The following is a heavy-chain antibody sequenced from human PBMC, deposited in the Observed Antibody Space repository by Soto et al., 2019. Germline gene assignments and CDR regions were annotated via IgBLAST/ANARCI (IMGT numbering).Heavy chain of an antibody. V-gene: IGHV3-33*01. Sequence: GGSLRLSCAASGFTFSSYGMHWVRQAPGKGLEWVAVIWYDGSNKYYADSVKGRFTISRDNSKNTLYLQMNSLRAEDTAVYYCARGAAAGRRLDWFDPWGQGPLVTVSS. D-gene: IGHD6-13*01. CDR2: IWYDGSNK. CDR3: ARGAAAGRRLDWFDP. J-gene: IGHJ5*02. CDR1: GFTFSSYG.